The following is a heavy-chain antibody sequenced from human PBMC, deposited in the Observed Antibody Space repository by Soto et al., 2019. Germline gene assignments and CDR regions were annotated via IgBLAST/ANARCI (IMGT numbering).Heavy chain of an antibody. J-gene: IGHJ4*02. CDR2: ISTYNGNT. D-gene: IGHD3-22*01. Sequence: QVQLVQSGAEVNKPGASVKVSCKASGYTFITYGVSWVRQAPGRGLDWLGWISTYNGNTRYAERLQGRVTMTTDTTTNTAYMELRNLRSDDTAVYYCARGPTDYYDNSANYFLDYWGQGTLVTVSS. CDR3: ARGPTDYYDNSANYFLDY. CDR1: GYTFITYG. V-gene: IGHV1-18*01.